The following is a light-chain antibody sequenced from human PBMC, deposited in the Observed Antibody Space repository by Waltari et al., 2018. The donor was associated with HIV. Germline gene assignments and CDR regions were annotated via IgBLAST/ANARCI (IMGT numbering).Light chain of an antibody. CDR3: QAGDNSTAYV. CDR1: KLGDKY. J-gene: IGLJ1*01. CDR2: QDS. Sequence: SNDLTQPPSVSVSPGQTATIPCSQNKLGDKYTYWYPQKPGQSPVFVIYQDSKRPSGVPARCLCYNSGNTATLTSAGTQTVVAADYYGQAGDNSTAYVFGTGTKVTVL. V-gene: IGLV3-1*01.